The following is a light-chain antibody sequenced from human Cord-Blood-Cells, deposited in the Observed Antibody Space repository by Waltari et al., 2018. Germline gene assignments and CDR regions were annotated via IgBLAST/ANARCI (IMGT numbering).Light chain of an antibody. CDR3: QQYNNWPPLT. CDR2: GAS. J-gene: IGKJ4*01. Sequence: EIVMTQSPATLSVSPGERATLSCRASQSVSRNLAWYQQKPGQAPRLLIYGASTSATGIPASFSGSGSGTEFTLTISSLQSEDFAVYYCQQYNNWPPLTFGGGTKVEIK. V-gene: IGKV3-15*01. CDR1: QSVSRN.